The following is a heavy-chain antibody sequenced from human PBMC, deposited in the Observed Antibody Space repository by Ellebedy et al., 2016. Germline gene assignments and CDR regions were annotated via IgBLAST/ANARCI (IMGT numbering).Heavy chain of an antibody. V-gene: IGHV3-30-3*01. CDR2: ISYDGSNK. Sequence: GESLKISCAASGFTFSSYAMHWVRQAPGKGLEWVAVISYDGSNKYYADSVKGRFTISRDNSKNTLYLQMNSLRAEDTAVYYCAREEYAFDIWGQGTMVTVSS. CDR3: AREEYAFDI. CDR1: GFTFSSYA. D-gene: IGHD2-2*01. J-gene: IGHJ3*02.